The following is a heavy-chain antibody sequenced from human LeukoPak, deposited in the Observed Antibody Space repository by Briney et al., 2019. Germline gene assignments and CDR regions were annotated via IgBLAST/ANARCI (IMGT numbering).Heavy chain of an antibody. CDR2: ISSNGGST. D-gene: IGHD2-2*01. V-gene: IGHV3-64D*06. CDR1: GFTFSSYA. CDR3: VKENRGYCSSTSCSTAFDY. Sequence: EGSLRLSCSASGFTFSSYAMHWVRQAPGKGLEYVSAISSNGGSTYYADSVKGRFTISRDNSKNTLYLQMSSLRAEDTAVYYCVKENRGYCSSTSCSTAFDYWGQGTLVTVSS. J-gene: IGHJ4*02.